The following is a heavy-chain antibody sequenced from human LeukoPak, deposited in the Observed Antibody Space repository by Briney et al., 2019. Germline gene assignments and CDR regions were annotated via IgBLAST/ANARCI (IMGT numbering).Heavy chain of an antibody. V-gene: IGHV4-4*07. CDR1: GGSISSYY. D-gene: IGHD3-3*01. J-gene: IGHJ4*02. Sequence: SETLSLTCTVSGGSISSYYWSWIRQPAGKGLEWIGRIYTSGSTNYNPSLKSRVTMSVDTSKNQFSLKLSTVTAVDTAVYYCARTPTIFGAPDYWGQGTLVTVSS. CDR3: ARTPTIFGAPDY. CDR2: IYTSGST.